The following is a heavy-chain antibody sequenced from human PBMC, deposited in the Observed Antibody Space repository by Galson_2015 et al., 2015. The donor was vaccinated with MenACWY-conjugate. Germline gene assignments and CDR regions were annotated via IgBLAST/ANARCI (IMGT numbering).Heavy chain of an antibody. CDR3: ARGGQGEVAATLLDY. CDR2: ISSSSSYT. CDR1: GFTFSDYY. D-gene: IGHD2-15*01. V-gene: IGHV3-11*06. J-gene: IGHJ4*02. Sequence: SLRLSCAASGFTFSDYYMSWIRQAPGKELEWVSYISSSSSYTNYADSVKGRFTISRDNAKNSLYLQMNSLRAEDTAVYYCARGGQGEVAATLLDYWGQGTLVTVSS.